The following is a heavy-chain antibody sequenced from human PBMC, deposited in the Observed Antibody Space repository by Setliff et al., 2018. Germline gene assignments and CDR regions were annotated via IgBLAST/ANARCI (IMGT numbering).Heavy chain of an antibody. CDR3: ARRGERFFNWLGP. CDR2: IYPGNADT. Sequence: PGESLKISCKVSGYSFTDYWIAWVRQTPGKGLEWMGTIYPGNADTRYSPSVQGQVTISTDTSINTAFLQWNNLKASDTAVYYCARRGERFFNWLGPWGQGTLVTVSS. CDR1: GYSFTDYW. V-gene: IGHV5-51*01. J-gene: IGHJ5*02. D-gene: IGHD2-21*01.